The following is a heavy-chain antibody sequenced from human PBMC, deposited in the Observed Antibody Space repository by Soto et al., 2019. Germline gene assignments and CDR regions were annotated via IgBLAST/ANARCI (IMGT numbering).Heavy chain of an antibody. CDR1: GGSISSSSYY. CDR2: IYYSGSS. CDR3: ARRVEQGSYGHFDY. J-gene: IGHJ4*02. V-gene: IGHV4-39*01. D-gene: IGHD1-26*01. Sequence: QLQLQESGPGLVKPSDTLSLTCTVSGGSISSSSYYWGWIRQPPGKGLEWIGSIYYSGSSYYNPSLKSRVTMSEDTSKNQLSLRRRSVAAADTAVYYCARRVEQGSYGHFDYWGQGTLVTVSS.